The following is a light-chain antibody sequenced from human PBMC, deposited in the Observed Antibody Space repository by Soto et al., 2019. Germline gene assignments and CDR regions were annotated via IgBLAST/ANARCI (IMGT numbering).Light chain of an antibody. CDR1: SSNIGNNY. J-gene: IGLJ2*01. CDR3: GTWDTRLGAGL. V-gene: IGLV1-51*01. Sequence: QSVLTQPPSVSAAPRQKVTISCSGSSSNIGNNYVSWYQQLPGTAPKLLIYDNNKRPSGIPDRFSGSKSGTSATLGIAGLQTGDEADYYCGTWDTRLGAGLFGGGTKLTVL. CDR2: DNN.